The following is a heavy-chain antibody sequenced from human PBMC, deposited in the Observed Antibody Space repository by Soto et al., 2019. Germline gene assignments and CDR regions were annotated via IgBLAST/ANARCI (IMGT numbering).Heavy chain of an antibody. D-gene: IGHD3-10*01. CDR2: ISSNGGST. CDR1: GFTFSNFA. Sequence: PGGSLSLSCAASGFTFSNFAMNWVRQAPGKGLEYVSAISSNGGSTYYANSVKGRFTISRDNSKNTLYLQMGSLRAEDMAVYYCARFGFTYYYDYWGQGT. V-gene: IGHV3-64*01. CDR3: ARFGFTYYYDY. J-gene: IGHJ4*02.